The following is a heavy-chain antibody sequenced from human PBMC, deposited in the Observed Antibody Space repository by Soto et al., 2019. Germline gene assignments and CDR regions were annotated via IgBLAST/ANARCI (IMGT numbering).Heavy chain of an antibody. CDR2: ISYDGSNK. CDR3: ASVGGNAAFDI. J-gene: IGHJ3*02. CDR1: GFTFSSYA. V-gene: IGHV3-30-3*01. Sequence: QVQLVESGGGVVQPGRSLRLSCAASGFTFSSYAMHWVRQAPGKGLEWVAVISYDGSNKYYADSVKGRFTISRDNSKNTLYLQMNSLRAEDTAVYYCASVGGNAAFDIWGQGTMVTVSS. D-gene: IGHD6-19*01.